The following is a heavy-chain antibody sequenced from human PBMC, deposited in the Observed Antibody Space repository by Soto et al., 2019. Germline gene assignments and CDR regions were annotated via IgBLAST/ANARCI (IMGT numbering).Heavy chain of an antibody. CDR3: ARDGEVLGSLYYFDY. CDR2: IWYDGSNK. CDR1: GFTFRSYG. D-gene: IGHD3-10*01. J-gene: IGHJ4*02. V-gene: IGHV3-33*01. Sequence: QVHLVESGGGVVQPGRSLRLSCAASGFTFRSYGMHWVRHAPGKGLEWVAVIWYDGSNKYYADSVKGRFTISRDNSKNTLFLQMNSLRAVDTAIYYCARDGEVLGSLYYFDYWGQGTLVTVSS.